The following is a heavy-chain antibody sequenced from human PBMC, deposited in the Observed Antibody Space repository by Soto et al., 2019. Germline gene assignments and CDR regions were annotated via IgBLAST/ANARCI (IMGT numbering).Heavy chain of an antibody. V-gene: IGHV1-8*01. CDR1: GYTFTIYD. D-gene: IGHD6-13*01. CDR2: MNPNSGNT. Sequence: AASVKVSCKASGYTFTIYDINWVLQATGQGLEWMGWMNPNSGNTGYAQKFQGRVTMTRNTSISTAYMELSSLRSEDTAVYYCARTAIAAAGTLGYYYYYMDVWGKGTTVTVSS. CDR3: ARTAIAAAGTLGYYYYYMDV. J-gene: IGHJ6*03.